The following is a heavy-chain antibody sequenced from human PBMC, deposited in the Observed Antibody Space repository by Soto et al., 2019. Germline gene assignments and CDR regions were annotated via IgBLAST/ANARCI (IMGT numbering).Heavy chain of an antibody. D-gene: IGHD4-17*01. CDR1: GGSISSGGYY. J-gene: IGHJ5*02. CDR2: IYYSGST. Sequence: SETLSLTCTVSGGSISSGGYYWSWIRQHPGKGLEWIGYIYYSGSTYYNPSLKSRVTISVDTSKNQSSLKLSSVTAADTAVYYCARAHDYGDYRIRDWFDPWGQGTLVTVSS. CDR3: ARAHDYGDYRIRDWFDP. V-gene: IGHV4-31*03.